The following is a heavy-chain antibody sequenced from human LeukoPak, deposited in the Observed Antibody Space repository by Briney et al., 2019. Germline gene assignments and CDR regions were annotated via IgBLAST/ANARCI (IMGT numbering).Heavy chain of an antibody. V-gene: IGHV3-23*01. CDR1: GFTFSSYA. J-gene: IGHJ4*02. CDR3: AKDPSILTYYGSGSYYTHFDY. Sequence: GGSLRPSGAAPGFTFSSYAMGWVRQAPGKGLGGVSAISGMGGSTYYADSVKGRFTISRDNSKNTLYLQMNSLRAEDTAVYHCAKDPSILTYYGSGSYYTHFDYWGQGTLVTVSS. D-gene: IGHD3-10*01. CDR2: ISGMGGST.